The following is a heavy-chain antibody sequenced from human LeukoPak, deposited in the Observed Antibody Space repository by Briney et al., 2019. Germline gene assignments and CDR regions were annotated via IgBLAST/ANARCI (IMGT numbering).Heavy chain of an antibody. CDR3: ARDARYCSSTGCYSDY. J-gene: IGHJ4*02. D-gene: IGHD2-2*01. CDR2: IYSGGST. Sequence: PGGSLRLPCAASGLSVSSNYMSWVRQAPGKGLEWVSLIYSGGSTYYADSVKGRFTISRDNSKNTLYLQMNSLRGEDTAVYYCARDARYCSSTGCYSDYWGQGTLVTVSS. V-gene: IGHV3-66*02. CDR1: GLSVSSNY.